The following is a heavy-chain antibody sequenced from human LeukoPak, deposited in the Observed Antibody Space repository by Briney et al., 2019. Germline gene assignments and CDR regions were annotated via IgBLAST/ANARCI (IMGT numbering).Heavy chain of an antibody. CDR2: IDSDGSTT. CDR1: GFTFSNYW. Sequence: GGSLRLSCAASGFTFSNYWMHWVRQVPGKGPVGVSRIDSDGSTTNYADSVKGRFAISRDNAKNTLFLQMNSLRAEDTAVYYCARIDYVRQSRHDSFWGQGTLVTVSS. J-gene: IGHJ4*02. D-gene: IGHD5-12*01. V-gene: IGHV3-74*01. CDR3: ARIDYVRQSRHDSF.